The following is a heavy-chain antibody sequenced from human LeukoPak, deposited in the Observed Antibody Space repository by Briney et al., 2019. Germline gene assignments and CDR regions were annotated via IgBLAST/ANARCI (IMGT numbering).Heavy chain of an antibody. CDR2: IYYSGST. J-gene: IGHJ6*03. D-gene: IGHD3-16*01. CDR1: GGSIISYY. V-gene: IGHV4-59*01. Sequence: SETLSLTCTVSGGSIISYYWSWIRQPPGKGLEWIGYIYYSGSTNYNPSLKSRVTISVDTSKNQFSLKLTSVTAADTAVYYCARETSQKGAHYMDVWGKGTTVTISS. CDR3: ARETSQKGAHYMDV.